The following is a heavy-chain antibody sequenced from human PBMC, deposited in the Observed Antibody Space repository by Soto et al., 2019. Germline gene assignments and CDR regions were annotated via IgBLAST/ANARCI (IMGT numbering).Heavy chain of an antibody. V-gene: IGHV1-2*02. CDR2: INPKSGGT. Sequence: ASVKGSCKSAGYTFTVYYIHWVRQAPGQGLEWMGWINPKSGGTMYPQKFQGRVTMTWDTSISTAYMALTRLRSDDTAVYYCARDLAKGGGSAGFDYWGQGTLVTVSS. CDR3: ARDLAKGGGSAGFDY. D-gene: IGHD1-26*01. CDR1: GYTFTVYY. J-gene: IGHJ4*02.